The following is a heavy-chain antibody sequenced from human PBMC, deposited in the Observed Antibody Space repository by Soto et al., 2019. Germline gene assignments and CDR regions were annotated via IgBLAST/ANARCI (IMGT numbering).Heavy chain of an antibody. J-gene: IGHJ4*02. CDR3: AKTGRDYGDSPNDY. CDR1: GFSFSYYA. Sequence: QAQLVESGGGVVQPGRSLRLSCAASGFSFSYYAMHWVRRAPGKGLEWVALISYDGSNKFYADSVKGRFTISRDNSKNTLYLQMNGLRTEDTAVYYCAKTGRDYGDSPNDYWGRGTLVTVSS. D-gene: IGHD4-17*01. CDR2: ISYDGSNK. V-gene: IGHV3-30*18.